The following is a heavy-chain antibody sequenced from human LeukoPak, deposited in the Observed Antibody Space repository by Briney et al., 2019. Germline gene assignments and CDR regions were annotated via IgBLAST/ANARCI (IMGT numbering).Heavy chain of an antibody. CDR1: GFTFSDYY. V-gene: IGHV3-7*01. Sequence: GGSLRLSCAASGFTFSDYYMSWIRQAPGKGLEWVANINEDGSDKYYMDSVKGRFTISRDNVKNSLYLQMNSLRAEDTAVYYCAGVHVAVSRDYWGQGTLATVSS. J-gene: IGHJ4*02. CDR3: AGVHVAVSRDY. CDR2: INEDGSDK. D-gene: IGHD2-15*01.